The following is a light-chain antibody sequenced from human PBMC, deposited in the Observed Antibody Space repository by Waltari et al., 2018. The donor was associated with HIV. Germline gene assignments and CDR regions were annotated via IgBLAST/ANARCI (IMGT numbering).Light chain of an antibody. CDR3: LTYVSDNGSWK. V-gene: IGLV2-23*02. Sequence: QSPLTQPASVSGNPGQSVTITCTGTNIDVGNYNLVSRYQQHPGKAPKLHVYDVSKRPYGVPSRLSCSKSGYWASLTIFRLLADDESYYFSLTYVSDNGSWKFGGGTYLT. CDR1: NIDVGNYNL. J-gene: IGLJ3*02. CDR2: DVS.